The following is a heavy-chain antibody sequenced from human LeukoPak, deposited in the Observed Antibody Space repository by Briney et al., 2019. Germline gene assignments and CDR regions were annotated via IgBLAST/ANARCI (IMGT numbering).Heavy chain of an antibody. J-gene: IGHJ4*02. Sequence: PGGALRLSCAASGCTFSRSWMHWVRQAPGKGLVWVSRLNDDGSYTNYADSVKGRFTISRDNAKNTLYLQMHSLRAEDTAVYYCARALGSSSDYWGQGTLVTVSS. CDR2: LNDDGSYT. CDR1: GCTFSRSW. CDR3: ARALGSSSDY. V-gene: IGHV3-74*01. D-gene: IGHD1-26*01.